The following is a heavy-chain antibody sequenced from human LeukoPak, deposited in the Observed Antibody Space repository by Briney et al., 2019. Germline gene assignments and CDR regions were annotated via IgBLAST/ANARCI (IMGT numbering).Heavy chain of an antibody. D-gene: IGHD6-6*01. CDR3: ARDGGWVAGRGSGYYHYYMDV. CDR1: GGSISSGSYY. CDR2: IYTSGST. J-gene: IGHJ6*03. V-gene: IGHV4-61*02. Sequence: SETLSLTCTVSGGSISSGSYYWSWIRQPAGKGLEWIGRIYTSGSTNYNPSLKSRVTMSVDTSKNQFSLKLSSVTAADTAVYYCARDGGWVAGRGSGYYHYYMDVWGKGTTVTVSS.